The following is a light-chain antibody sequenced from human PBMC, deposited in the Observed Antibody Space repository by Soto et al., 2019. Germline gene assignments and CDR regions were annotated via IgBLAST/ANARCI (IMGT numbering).Light chain of an antibody. CDR1: SSNIGAGYD. CDR3: YSSRSSSSTFYV. Sequence: QSVLTQPPSVSGAPGQRVTISCTGSSSNIGAGYDVHWYQQLPGTAPKLLIYGNNKRPSGVPDRFSGYKSGNTASLTISGRQDEDEADYFCYSSRSSSSTFYVFGTGTKLTVL. CDR2: GNN. V-gene: IGLV1-40*01. J-gene: IGLJ1*01.